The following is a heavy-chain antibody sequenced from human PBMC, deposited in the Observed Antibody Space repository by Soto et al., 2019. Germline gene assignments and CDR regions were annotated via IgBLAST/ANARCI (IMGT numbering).Heavy chain of an antibody. J-gene: IGHJ5*02. CDR1: GGSISSYY. CDR3: AREGSRYWFDP. V-gene: IGHV4-59*01. CDR2: IYYSGST. D-gene: IGHD2-2*01. Sequence: SETLSLTCTVSGGSISSYYWSWIRQPPGKGLEWIGYIYYSGSTNYNPSLKSRVTISVDTSKNQFSLKLSSVTAADTAVYYCAREGSRYWFDPWRQGTLVTVSS.